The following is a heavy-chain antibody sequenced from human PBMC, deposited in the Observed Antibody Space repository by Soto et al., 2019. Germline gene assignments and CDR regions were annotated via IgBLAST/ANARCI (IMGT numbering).Heavy chain of an antibody. CDR1: GYTFTGYY. Sequence: ASVKVSCKASGYTFTGYYMHWVRQAPGQGLEWMGWINPNSGGTDYAQRFQGRVTMTRDTSISTAYMELSRLRSDDTAVYYCAGGVLSGSYYNWFDPWGQGTPVTVSS. V-gene: IGHV1-2*02. CDR3: AGGVLSGSYYNWFDP. D-gene: IGHD1-26*01. CDR2: INPNSGGT. J-gene: IGHJ5*02.